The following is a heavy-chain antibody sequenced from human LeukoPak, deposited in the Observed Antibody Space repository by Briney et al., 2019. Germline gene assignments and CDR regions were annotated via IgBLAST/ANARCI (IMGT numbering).Heavy chain of an antibody. Sequence: SVKVSCKASGGTFSSYAISWVRQAPGQGLEWMGGIIPIFGTTNYAQKFQGRVTITADESTSTAYMELSSLRSEDTAVYYCARDGYYDFWSGLFDYWGQGTLVTVSS. CDR2: IIPIFGTT. J-gene: IGHJ4*02. V-gene: IGHV1-69*13. CDR3: ARDGYYDFWSGLFDY. D-gene: IGHD3-3*01. CDR1: GGTFSSYA.